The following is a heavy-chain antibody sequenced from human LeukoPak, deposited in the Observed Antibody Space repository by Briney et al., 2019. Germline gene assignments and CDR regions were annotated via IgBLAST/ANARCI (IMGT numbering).Heavy chain of an antibody. CDR2: IYYSGST. V-gene: IGHV4-61*05. J-gene: IGHJ3*02. D-gene: IGHD2-21*02. Sequence: SETLSLTCTVSGGSISSSSYYWSWIRQPPGKGLEWIGYIYYSGSTNYNPSLKSRVTISVDTSKNQFSLKLSSVTAADTAVYYCARAYCGGDCYTLDAFDIWGQGTMVTVSS. CDR1: GGSISSSSYY. CDR3: ARAYCGGDCYTLDAFDI.